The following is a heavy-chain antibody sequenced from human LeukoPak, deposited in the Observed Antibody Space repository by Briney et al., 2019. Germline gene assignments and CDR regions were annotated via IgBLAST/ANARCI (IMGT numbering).Heavy chain of an antibody. CDR3: ARLLVATPGVDP. Sequence: GGSLRLSCAASGFTFSSYEMHWVRQAPGRGLEWVADISSSGTTIYYADSVKGRFTISRDNAKNSLYLQMNSLRAEDTAVYYCARLLVATPGVDPWGQGTLVTVSS. V-gene: IGHV3-48*03. J-gene: IGHJ5*02. CDR1: GFTFSSYE. D-gene: IGHD5-12*01. CDR2: ISSSGTTI.